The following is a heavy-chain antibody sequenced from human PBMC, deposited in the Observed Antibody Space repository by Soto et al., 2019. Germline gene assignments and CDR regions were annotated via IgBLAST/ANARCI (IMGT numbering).Heavy chain of an antibody. CDR1: GGSISSYY. D-gene: IGHD1-26*01. V-gene: IGHV4-59*08. CDR2: IYYSGST. J-gene: IGHJ4*02. CDR3: ARRYGGILDY. Sequence: SETLSLTCTVSGGSISSYYWSWIRQPPGKGLEWIGYIYYSGSTNYNPSLKSRVTISVDTSKNQFSLKLSSVTAADTAVYYCARRYGGILDYWGQGTLVIVSS.